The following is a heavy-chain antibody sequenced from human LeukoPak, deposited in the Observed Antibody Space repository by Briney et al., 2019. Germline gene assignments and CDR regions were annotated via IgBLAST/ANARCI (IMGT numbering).Heavy chain of an antibody. CDR2: IYYSGST. D-gene: IGHD2-2*01. CDR1: GGSISSYY. V-gene: IGHV4-59*01. CDR3: ARPRVSRSYYFDY. J-gene: IGHJ4*02. Sequence: SETLSLTCTVSGGSISSYYWSWIRQPPGKGLEGIGYIYYSGSTNYNPSLKSRVTISVDTSKNQFSLKLSSVTAADTAVYYCARPRVSRSYYFDYWGQGTLVTVSS.